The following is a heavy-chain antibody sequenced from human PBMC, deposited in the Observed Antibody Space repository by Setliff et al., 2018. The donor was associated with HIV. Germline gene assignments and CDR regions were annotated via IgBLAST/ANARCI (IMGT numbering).Heavy chain of an antibody. Sequence: GESLKISCKTSGYVFTSYWIGWVRQMPGKGLEWMGIIYPGDSDTKYSPSFQGQVTISADKSISTAYLQWSSLKASDTAMYYCARRIAAAGNAFDIWGQGTMVTVSS. V-gene: IGHV5-51*01. CDR3: ARRIAAAGNAFDI. CDR2: IYPGDSDT. CDR1: GYVFTSYW. J-gene: IGHJ3*02. D-gene: IGHD6-13*01.